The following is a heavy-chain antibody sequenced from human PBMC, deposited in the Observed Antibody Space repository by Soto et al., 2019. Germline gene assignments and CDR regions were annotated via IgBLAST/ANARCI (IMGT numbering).Heavy chain of an antibody. V-gene: IGHV4-38-2*01. CDR2: IYHSGST. CDR3: ARFSSGSPFDY. D-gene: IGHD1-26*01. J-gene: IGHJ4*02. CDR1: GYSISSGYY. Sequence: NPSETLSLTCAVSGYSISSGYYWGWIRQPPGKGLEWIGSIYHSGSTYYNPSLKSRVTISVDTSKNQFSLKLSSVTAADTAVYYCARFSSGSPFDYWGQGTLVTVSS.